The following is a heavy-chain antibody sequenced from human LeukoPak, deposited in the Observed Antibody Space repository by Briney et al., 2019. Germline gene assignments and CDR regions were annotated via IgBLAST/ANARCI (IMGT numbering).Heavy chain of an antibody. CDR3: ARGRSDSSGYYYVSAYYYYMDV. D-gene: IGHD3-22*01. V-gene: IGHV4-34*01. CDR1: GGSFRGYY. Sequence: SETLSLTCAVYGGSFRGYYWSWIRQPPGKGLKWIGEINHSGSTNYNPSLKSRVTISVDTSKNQFSLKLSSVTAADTAVYYCARGRSDSSGYYYVSAYYYYMDVWGKGTTVTVSS. CDR2: INHSGST. J-gene: IGHJ6*03.